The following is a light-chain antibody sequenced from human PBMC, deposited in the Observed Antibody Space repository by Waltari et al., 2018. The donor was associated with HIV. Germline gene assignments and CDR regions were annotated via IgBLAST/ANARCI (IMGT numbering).Light chain of an antibody. V-gene: IGLV2-8*01. CDR1: NSDVGGYSY. J-gene: IGLJ1*01. CDR3: CSYAGTNHFYV. Sequence: SALTQPPSASGSPGQSVTISCTGTNSDVGGYSYVSWFQQHPGKAPRLMIYEVSKQHSGVPNRCSGSNSGHPASLTVSGLQAEDEADYYCCSYAGTNHFYVFGTGTKVTVL. CDR2: EVS.